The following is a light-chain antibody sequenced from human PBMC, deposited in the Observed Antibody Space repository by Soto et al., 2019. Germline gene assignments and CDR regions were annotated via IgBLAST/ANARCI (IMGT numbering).Light chain of an antibody. V-gene: IGKV1-5*03. CDR3: QQYNNWPGT. J-gene: IGKJ1*01. CDR1: QSISSW. CDR2: KAS. Sequence: IQMTQSPSTLAASVGDRVTITCRASQSISSWLAWYQQKPGKAPKLLIYKASSLESGVPSRFSGSGSGTEFTLTISSLQSEDFEVYYCQQYNNWPGTFGQGTKVDIK.